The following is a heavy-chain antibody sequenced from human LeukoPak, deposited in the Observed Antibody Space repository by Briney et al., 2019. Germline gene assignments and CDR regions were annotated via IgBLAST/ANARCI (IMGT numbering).Heavy chain of an antibody. CDR3: AREQPGSPIYYFDY. J-gene: IGHJ4*02. CDR2: INPNSGGT. D-gene: IGHD5-24*01. CDR1: GYTFTDYY. Sequence: ASVKVSCKASGYTFTDYYMHWVRQAPGQGLEWMGWINPNSGGTNFAQKFQDRVTMTRDTSINTAYMELNRLRPDDTAVYYCAREQPGSPIYYFDYWGQGTLVTVSS. V-gene: IGHV1-2*02.